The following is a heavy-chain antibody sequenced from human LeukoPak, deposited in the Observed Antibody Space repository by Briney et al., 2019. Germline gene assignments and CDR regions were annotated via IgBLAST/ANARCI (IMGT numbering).Heavy chain of an antibody. V-gene: IGHV3-23*01. J-gene: IGHJ4*02. CDR1: GFAFSSQA. Sequence: GSLRLSCAASGFAFSSQAMGWVRQAPGKGLEWVSVISDSGSLTYYADSVKGRFTISRDNSKNTLFLQMNSLRVEDTAVYYCAKDARRTNGWYFFDYWGQGTLVTVSS. CDR3: AKDARRTNGWYFFDY. CDR2: ISDSGSLT. D-gene: IGHD6-19*01.